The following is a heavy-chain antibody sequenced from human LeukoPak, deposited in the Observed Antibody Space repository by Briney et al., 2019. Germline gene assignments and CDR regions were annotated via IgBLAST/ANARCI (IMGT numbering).Heavy chain of an antibody. V-gene: IGHV3-23*01. Sequence: GGSLRLSCVASGFTFSSDSMHWVRQAPGEELAWLSGISNTGRATDYADSIKGRFTISRDNSKNTVFLQMNSLRAEDTAEYFCAHQVPPNDEYFDHWGQGTLVTVSS. CDR1: GFTFSSDS. CDR3: AHQVPPNDEYFDH. J-gene: IGHJ1*01. CDR2: ISNTGRAT.